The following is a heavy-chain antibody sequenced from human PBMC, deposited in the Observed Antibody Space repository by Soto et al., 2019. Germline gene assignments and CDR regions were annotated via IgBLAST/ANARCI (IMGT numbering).Heavy chain of an antibody. CDR3: ARDASVDSSSWYSISPAGMAV. Sequence: QVQLVQSGAEVKKPGSSVKVSCKASGGTFSSYTISWVRQAPGQGLEWMGRIIPILGIANYAQKFQGRVTSTEDKSTSTAYMELSSLRSEDTAVYYCARDASVDSSSWYSISPAGMAVGGQGTTVTVSS. D-gene: IGHD6-13*01. CDR2: IIPILGIA. CDR1: GGTFSSYT. V-gene: IGHV1-69*08. J-gene: IGHJ6*02.